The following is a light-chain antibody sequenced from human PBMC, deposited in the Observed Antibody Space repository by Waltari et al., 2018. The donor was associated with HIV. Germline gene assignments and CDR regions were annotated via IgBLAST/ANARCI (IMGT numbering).Light chain of an antibody. J-gene: IGLJ2*01. CDR3: QSYDSSLNVI. Sequence: SVLTQPPSVSGAPGQRLTISCPGSNSIIGAGIGVPWYQHLPGAAPKLLIKDINNRPSGVPDRFSGSKSGTSASLTITGLQVEDEGDYFCQSYDSSLNVIFGGGTKLTVL. CDR1: NSIIGAGIG. CDR2: DIN. V-gene: IGLV1-40*01.